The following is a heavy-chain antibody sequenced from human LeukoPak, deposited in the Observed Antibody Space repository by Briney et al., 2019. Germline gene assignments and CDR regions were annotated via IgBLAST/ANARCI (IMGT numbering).Heavy chain of an antibody. D-gene: IGHD4-17*01. V-gene: IGHV4-59*08. J-gene: IGHJ4*02. CDR2: IYYSGGT. CDR1: GGSISSYY. Sequence: SGTLSLTCTVSGGSISSYYWSWIRQPPGKGLEWIGYIYYSGGTNYNPSLQSRVTISIDTSKNQFSLKLSSVTAADTAVYYCARGTTVTTPDYWGQGTLVTVSS. CDR3: ARGTTVTTPDY.